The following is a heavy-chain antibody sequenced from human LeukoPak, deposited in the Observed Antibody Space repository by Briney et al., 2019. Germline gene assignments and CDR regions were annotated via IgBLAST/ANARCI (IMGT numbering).Heavy chain of an antibody. V-gene: IGHV4-59*08. J-gene: IGHJ4*02. CDR2: IYYSGST. D-gene: IGHD6-19*01. CDR1: GGSISSYY. CDR3: TSGWYKDRMDY. Sequence: KPSETLSLTCTVSGGSISSYYWSWIRQPPGKGVEWIGYIYYSGSTNYNPSLKSRVTISLDTSKNQFPLKLSSVTAADTAVYYCTSGWYKDRMDYWGQGTLVTVSS.